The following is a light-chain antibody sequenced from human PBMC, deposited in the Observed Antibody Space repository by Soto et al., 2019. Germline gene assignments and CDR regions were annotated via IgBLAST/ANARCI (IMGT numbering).Light chain of an antibody. J-gene: IGLJ1*01. CDR1: SGDVGGYKF. CDR3: GSYTGNIYV. CDR2: EVS. Sequence: QSALTQPASVSGSPGQSITIYFTGTSGDVGGYKFVSWYQQHPGKAPKLMIYEVSNRPSRVSSRFSGSKSCNTASLTISWLQDEDEDDYYCGSYTGNIYVFGNGKKLTVL. V-gene: IGLV2-14*01.